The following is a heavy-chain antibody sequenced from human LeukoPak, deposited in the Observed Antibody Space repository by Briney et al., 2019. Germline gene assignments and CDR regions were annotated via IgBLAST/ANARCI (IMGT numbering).Heavy chain of an antibody. CDR2: INPKSGGT. CDR1: GYTFSGYY. V-gene: IGHV1-2*02. D-gene: IGHD3-9*01. Sequence: ASVTVSCKASGYTFSGYYMHWVRQAPGQGLEWMGWINPKSGGTNEAQKFHDRVTMTRDTSIRTAYMEVSRPRSDDTAVYYCARSPDILTGENFDYWGQGTLVTVSS. J-gene: IGHJ4*02. CDR3: ARSPDILTGENFDY.